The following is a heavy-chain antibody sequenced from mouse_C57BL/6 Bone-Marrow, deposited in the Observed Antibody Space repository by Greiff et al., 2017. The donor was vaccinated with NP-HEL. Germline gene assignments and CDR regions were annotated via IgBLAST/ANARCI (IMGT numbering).Heavy chain of an antibody. Sequence: EVQLQQSGTVLARPGASVKMSCKTSGYTFTSYWMHWVKQRPGQGLEWIGAIYPGNSDTSYNQKFKGKAKLTAVTSASTACMELSSLTNEDSAVYYCTRNYGSSYPYYYAMDYWGQGTSVTVSS. J-gene: IGHJ4*01. V-gene: IGHV1-5*01. CDR3: TRNYGSSYPYYYAMDY. CDR2: IYPGNSDT. CDR1: GYTFTSYW. D-gene: IGHD1-1*01.